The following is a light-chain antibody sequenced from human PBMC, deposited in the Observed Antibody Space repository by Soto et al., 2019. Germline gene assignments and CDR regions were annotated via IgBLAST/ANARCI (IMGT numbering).Light chain of an antibody. Sequence: EIVLTQSPGTLSLSPGERATLSCRASQGLTSNFLAWYQQKPGQAPSLLIYGASNRATGVPDRFSGGGSGTDFTLTISSLQSEDFAVYYCQQYNNWPETFGQGTKVDIK. J-gene: IGKJ1*01. CDR2: GAS. CDR1: QGLTSN. V-gene: IGKV3D-15*01. CDR3: QQYNNWPET.